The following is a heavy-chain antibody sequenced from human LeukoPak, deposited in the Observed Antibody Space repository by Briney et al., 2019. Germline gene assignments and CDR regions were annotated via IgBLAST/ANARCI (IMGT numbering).Heavy chain of an antibody. CDR3: AIILYGSNGFDY. CDR1: GGSISRYY. V-gene: IGHV4-59*01. J-gene: IGHJ4*02. D-gene: IGHD4/OR15-4a*01. Sequence: PSETLSLTCTVSGGSISRYYWSWIRQPPGKGLEYIAYMHYSGVTNYNPSLKSRVSMSVDTSKNQLSLRLTSVTAADTAVYYCAIILYGSNGFDYWGQGTLVTVSS. CDR2: MHYSGVT.